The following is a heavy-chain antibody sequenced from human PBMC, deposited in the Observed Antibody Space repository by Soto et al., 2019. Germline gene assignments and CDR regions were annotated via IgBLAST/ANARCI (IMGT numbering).Heavy chain of an antibody. Sequence: QVQLQESGPGLVKPSGTLSLTCAVSGGSISSSNWWSWVRQPPGKGLAWIGEIYHSGSTNYNPSRKSRVTISVDKSKNQFSLKLSSVTAADTTVYYCARDSRYYYGSGIYYNYRDYYGMDVWGQGTTVTVSS. J-gene: IGHJ6*02. CDR3: ARDSRYYYGSGIYYNYRDYYGMDV. D-gene: IGHD3-10*01. V-gene: IGHV4-4*02. CDR2: IYHSGST. CDR1: GGSISSSNW.